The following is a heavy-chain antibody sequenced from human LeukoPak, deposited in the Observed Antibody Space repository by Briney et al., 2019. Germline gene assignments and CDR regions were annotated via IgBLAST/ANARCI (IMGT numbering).Heavy chain of an antibody. CDR1: GGSISSGGYS. CDR3: ARYRTFYGSGSYVDY. Sequence: SQTLSLTCAVSGGSISSGGYSWSWIRQPPGKGLEWIGYIYHSGSTYYNPSLKSRVTISVDRSKNQFSQKLSSVTAADTAVYYCARYRTFYGSGSYVDYWGQGTLVTVSS. V-gene: IGHV4-30-2*01. CDR2: IYHSGST. D-gene: IGHD3-10*01. J-gene: IGHJ4*02.